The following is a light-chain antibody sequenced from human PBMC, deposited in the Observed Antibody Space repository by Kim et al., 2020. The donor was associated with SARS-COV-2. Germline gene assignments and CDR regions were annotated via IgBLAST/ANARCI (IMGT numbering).Light chain of an antibody. Sequence: QSALTQPASVSGSPGQSITISCTGTSSDVGGYNYVSWYQQHPGKAPKHMIYDVSKRPSGVSNRFSGSKSGNTASLTISGLQAEDEADYSCSSYTSSSRVFGGGTQLTVL. V-gene: IGLV2-14*01. CDR3: SSYTSSSRV. J-gene: IGLJ3*02. CDR1: SSDVGGYNY. CDR2: DVS.